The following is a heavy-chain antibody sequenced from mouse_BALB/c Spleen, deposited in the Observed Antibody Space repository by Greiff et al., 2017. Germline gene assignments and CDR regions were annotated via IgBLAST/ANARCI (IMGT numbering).Heavy chain of an antibody. J-gene: IGHJ4*01. V-gene: IGHV3-6*02. CDR1: GYSITSGYY. Sequence: VQLKESGPGLVKPSQSLSLTCSVTGYSITSGYYWNWIRQFPGNKLEWMGYISYDGSNNYNPSLKNRISITRDTSKNQFFLKLNSVTTEDTATYYCAREGYTGYYAMDYWGQGTSVTVSS. CDR3: AREGYTGYYAMDY. D-gene: IGHD2-2*01. CDR2: ISYDGSN.